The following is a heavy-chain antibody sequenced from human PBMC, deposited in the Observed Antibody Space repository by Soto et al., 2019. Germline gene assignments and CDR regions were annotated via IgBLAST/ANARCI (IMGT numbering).Heavy chain of an antibody. CDR2: ISAYNSNT. D-gene: IGHD3-9*01. CDR1: GYTFTSYG. CDR3: ARGTYYDILTGYYFDY. V-gene: IGHV1-18*04. J-gene: IGHJ4*02. Sequence: ASVKVSCKASGYTFTSYGISWVRQAPGQGLEWMGWISAYNSNTNYAQKLQGRVTMTTDTSTSTAYMELRSLRSDDTAVYYCARGTYYDILTGYYFDYWGQGTLVTVSS.